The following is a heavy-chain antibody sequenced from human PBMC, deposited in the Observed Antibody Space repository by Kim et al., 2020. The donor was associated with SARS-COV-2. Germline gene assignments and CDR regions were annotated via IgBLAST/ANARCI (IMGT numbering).Heavy chain of an antibody. J-gene: IGHJ3*02. CDR1: GGSISSSSYY. CDR2: IYYSGST. D-gene: IGHD3-22*01. V-gene: IGHV4-39*01. CDR3: ARLGPNYYDSSGYGRDLAWDAFDI. Sequence: SETLSLTCTVSGGSISSSSYYWGWIRQPPGKGLEWIGSIYYSGSTYYNPSLKSRVTISVDTSKNQFSLKLSSVTAADTAVYYCARLGPNYYDSSGYGRDLAWDAFDIWGQGTMVTVSS.